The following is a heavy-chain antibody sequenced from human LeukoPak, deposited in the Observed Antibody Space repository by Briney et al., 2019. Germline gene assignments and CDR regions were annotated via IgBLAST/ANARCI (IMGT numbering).Heavy chain of an antibody. Sequence: GGSLRLSCAVSGFTFSTYAMSWVRQAPGKGLEWVSAVRGSGSDTYYADSVKGRFTISRDNSKNTLYLQMNSLRAEDTAVYYCARDISSGYYDAFDIWGQGTMVTVSS. CDR1: GFTFSTYA. CDR3: ARDISSGYYDAFDI. D-gene: IGHD3-22*01. CDR2: VRGSGSDT. V-gene: IGHV3-23*01. J-gene: IGHJ3*02.